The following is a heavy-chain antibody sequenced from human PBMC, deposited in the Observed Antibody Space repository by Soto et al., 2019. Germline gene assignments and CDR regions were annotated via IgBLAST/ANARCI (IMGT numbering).Heavy chain of an antibody. CDR2: IIPIQGTA. V-gene: IGHV1-69*08. D-gene: IGHD2-21*01. J-gene: IGHJ6*03. Sequence: QVQLVQSGAEVKKPGSSVKVSCEAYGGSFTSYIFAWVRQAPGQGLEWMGRIIPIQGTANYALKFQDRVTITADKSTNTAYMELRSLRPEDTALYYCAKCLVFVDHAYMDVWGKGTTVSVSS. CDR3: AKCLVFVDHAYMDV. CDR1: GGSFTSYI.